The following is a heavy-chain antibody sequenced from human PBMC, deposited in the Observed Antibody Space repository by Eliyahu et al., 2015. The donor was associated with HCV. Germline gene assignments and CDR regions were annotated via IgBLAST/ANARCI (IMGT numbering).Heavy chain of an antibody. CDR2: ITPILGIA. J-gene: IGHJ4*02. Sequence: QVQLVQSGAEVKXPGSSVKVSCKASGXTFSSYTISWVRQAPGXGLEWMGRITPILGIANYAQKFQGRVTITADKSTSTAYMELSSLRSEDTAVYYCARLGDGGNSADFDYWGQGTLVTVSS. V-gene: IGHV1-69*02. CDR3: ARLGDGGNSADFDY. D-gene: IGHD4-23*01. CDR1: GXTFSSYT.